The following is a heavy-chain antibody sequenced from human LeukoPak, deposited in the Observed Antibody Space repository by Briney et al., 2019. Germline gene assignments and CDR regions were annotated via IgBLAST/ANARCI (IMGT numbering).Heavy chain of an antibody. CDR3: ANYGDYQYFDY. J-gene: IGHJ4*02. V-gene: IGHV3-30*18. CDR2: ISYDGSNK. CDR1: GFTFSSYG. Sequence: GGSLRLSCAASGFTFSSYGMHWVRQAPGKGLEWVAVISYDGSNKYYADSVKGRFTISRDNSKNTLYLQMNSLKTDDTAVYYCANYGDYQYFDYWGQGTPVTVSS. D-gene: IGHD4-17*01.